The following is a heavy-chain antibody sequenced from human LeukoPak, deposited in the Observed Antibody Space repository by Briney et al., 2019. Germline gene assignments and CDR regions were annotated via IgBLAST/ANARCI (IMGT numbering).Heavy chain of an antibody. D-gene: IGHD4-17*01. CDR1: GYTFTSYG. CDR3: ARVYGDYDLDYYYGMDV. V-gene: IGHV1-18*01. J-gene: IGHJ6*02. Sequence: ASVKVSCEASGYTFTSYGISWVRQAPGQGLEWMGWISAYNGNTNYAQKLQGRVTMTTDTSTSTAYMELRSLRSDDTAVYYCARVYGDYDLDYYYGMDVWGQGTTVTVSS. CDR2: ISAYNGNT.